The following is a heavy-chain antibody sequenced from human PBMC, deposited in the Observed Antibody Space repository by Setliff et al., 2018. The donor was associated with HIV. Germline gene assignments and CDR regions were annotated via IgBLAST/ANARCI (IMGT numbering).Heavy chain of an antibody. Sequence: PSETLSLTCSVSGGSMSSYCWTWIRQSAGKGLEWIGHIYTTGTTNYNSSLKSRLAMSIDTAKNQFSLGLRSPTAADTAVYYCARGRDGYSLGNFDFWGQGTLVTVSS. J-gene: IGHJ4*02. CDR1: GGSMSSYC. CDR3: ARGRDGYSLGNFDF. V-gene: IGHV4-4*07. D-gene: IGHD2-21*02. CDR2: IYTTGTT.